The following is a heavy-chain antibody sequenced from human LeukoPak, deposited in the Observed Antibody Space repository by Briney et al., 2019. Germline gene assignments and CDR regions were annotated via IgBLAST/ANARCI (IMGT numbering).Heavy chain of an antibody. CDR1: GGTFSSYA. Sequence: ASVKVSCKASGGTFSSYAISWVRQAPGQGLEWMGGIIPIFGTANYAQKFQGRVTITTDESTSTAYMELSSLRSEDTAVYYCAREADTAMYSWFDPWGQGTLVTASS. J-gene: IGHJ5*02. D-gene: IGHD5-18*01. CDR3: AREADTAMYSWFDP. CDR2: IIPIFGTA. V-gene: IGHV1-69*05.